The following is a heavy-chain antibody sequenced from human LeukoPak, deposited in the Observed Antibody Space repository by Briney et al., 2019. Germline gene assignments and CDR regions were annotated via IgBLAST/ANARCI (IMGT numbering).Heavy chain of an antibody. Sequence: GGSLRLSCAASGFTLSDHFMSWVRQAPGKGPEWISCITSSGSTIYYADSVKGRFTISRDNAKNSLYLQMNSLRAEDTAVYYCARKYDFWSGYDYWGQGTLVTVSS. CDR2: ITSSGSTI. V-gene: IGHV3-11*01. CDR3: ARKYDFWSGYDY. J-gene: IGHJ4*02. D-gene: IGHD3-3*01. CDR1: GFTLSDHF.